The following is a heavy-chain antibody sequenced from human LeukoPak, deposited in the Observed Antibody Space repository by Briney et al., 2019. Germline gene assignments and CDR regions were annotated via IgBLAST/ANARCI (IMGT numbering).Heavy chain of an antibody. CDR1: GGSISSSSHY. J-gene: IGHJ4*02. D-gene: IGHD5-24*01. Sequence: SETLSLTCTVSGGSISSSSHYWGWIRQPPGKGLEWIGSIYYSGSTYYNPSLKSRVTISVDTSKNQFSLKLSSVTAADTAVYYCASLVEMATILWGQGTLVTVSS. V-gene: IGHV4-39*07. CDR2: IYYSGST. CDR3: ASLVEMATIL.